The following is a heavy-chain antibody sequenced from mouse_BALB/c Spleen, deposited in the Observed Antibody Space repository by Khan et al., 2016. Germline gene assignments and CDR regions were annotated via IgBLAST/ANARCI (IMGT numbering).Heavy chain of an antibody. CDR3: ARGAY. Sequence: QVQLKQSGAELMKPGASVKISCKATGYTFSSYWIEWVKERPGHGLEWIGEILPGSGSTNYNEKLKGKATFNAETSSNTSYMQLSSLTSEDSAVFYCARGAYGGQGTLVTVSA. CDR2: ILPGSGST. V-gene: IGHV1-9*01. J-gene: IGHJ3*01. CDR1: GYTFSSYW.